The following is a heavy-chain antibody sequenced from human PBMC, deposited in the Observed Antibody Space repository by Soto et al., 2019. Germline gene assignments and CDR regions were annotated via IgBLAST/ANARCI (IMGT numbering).Heavy chain of an antibody. CDR1: GFTFGDYA. D-gene: IGHD6-13*01. V-gene: IGHV3-49*04. CDR3: TRDPGIAAAGTSYYYYGMDV. CDR2: IRSKAYGGTT. Sequence: GGSLRLSCTASGFTFGDYAMSWVRQAPGKGLEWVGFIRSKAYGGTTEYAASVKGRFTISRDDSKSIAYLQMNSLKTEDTAVYYCTRDPGIAAAGTSYYYYGMDVWDQGTTVTVSS. J-gene: IGHJ6*02.